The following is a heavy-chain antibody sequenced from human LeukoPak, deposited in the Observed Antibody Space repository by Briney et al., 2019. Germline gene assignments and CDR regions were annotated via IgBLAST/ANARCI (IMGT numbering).Heavy chain of an antibody. J-gene: IGHJ4*02. CDR1: GGTFSSYA. D-gene: IGHD3-10*01. Sequence: SVKVSCKASGGTFSSYAISWARQAPGQGLEWMGGIIPIFGTANYAQKFQGRVTITADESTSTAYMELSSLRSEDAAVYYCAKPYYGSGAFDYWGQGTLVTVSS. CDR3: AKPYYGSGAFDY. CDR2: IIPIFGTA. V-gene: IGHV1-69*01.